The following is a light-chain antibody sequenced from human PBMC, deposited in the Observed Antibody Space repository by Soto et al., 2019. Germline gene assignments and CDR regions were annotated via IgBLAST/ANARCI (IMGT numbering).Light chain of an antibody. CDR1: QSVFSRANGMNY. Sequence: IVMRQSPDSLAVPLGERATINCKSSQSVFSRANGMNYIAWYQQKPGQAPRLXIYEASNRATGIPARFGGSGSGTDFTLTISSLEPEAFAVYYCQQRQYWPPITFGQGTRLEI. CDR3: QQRQYWPPIT. CDR2: EAS. J-gene: IGKJ5*01. V-gene: IGKV3-11*01.